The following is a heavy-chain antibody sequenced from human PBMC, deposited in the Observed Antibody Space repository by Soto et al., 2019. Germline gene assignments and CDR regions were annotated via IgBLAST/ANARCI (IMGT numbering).Heavy chain of an antibody. CDR1: GGSVSSGRYY. J-gene: IGHJ5*01. Sequence: TLSLTCTVSGGSVSSGRYYWSWIRQPPGKGLEWIGYIYYSGLTNYSRSLKSRVAISIDTSKNQFSLILSSVTAADTAVYYCVRTPTSPRRFDSWGQGTLVTVSS. V-gene: IGHV4-61*01. CDR3: VRTPTSPRRFDS. CDR2: IYYSGLT. D-gene: IGHD2-15*01.